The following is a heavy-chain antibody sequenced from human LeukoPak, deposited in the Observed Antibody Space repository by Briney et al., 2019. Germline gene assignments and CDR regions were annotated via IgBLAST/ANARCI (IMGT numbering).Heavy chain of an antibody. Sequence: PSETLSLTCTVSGGSISSSSYYWGWIRQPPGKGLEWIGNVYYSGSTSYNPSLKSRVTISVDTSKNQFSLKLSSVTAADTAVYYCARAPAGGYDLHYWGQGTLVTVSS. V-gene: IGHV4-39*07. CDR2: VYYSGST. J-gene: IGHJ4*02. CDR3: ARAPAGGYDLHY. D-gene: IGHD5-12*01. CDR1: GGSISSSSYY.